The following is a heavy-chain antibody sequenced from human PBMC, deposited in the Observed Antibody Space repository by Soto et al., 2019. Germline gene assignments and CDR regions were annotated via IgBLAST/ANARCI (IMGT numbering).Heavy chain of an antibody. Sequence: ASVKVSCKASGYTFTSYDINWVRQATGQGLEWMGWMNPNSGNTGYAQKFQGRVTMTRNTSISTAYMELSSLRSEDTAVYYCARGLTSITIFGVVKNWFDPWGQGTLVTVSS. D-gene: IGHD3-3*01. V-gene: IGHV1-8*01. CDR1: GYTFTSYD. CDR2: MNPNSGNT. CDR3: ARGLTSITIFGVVKNWFDP. J-gene: IGHJ5*02.